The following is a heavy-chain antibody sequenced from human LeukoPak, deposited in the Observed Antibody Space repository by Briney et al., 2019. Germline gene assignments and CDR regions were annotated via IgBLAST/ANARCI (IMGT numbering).Heavy chain of an antibody. J-gene: IGHJ6*03. Sequence: GASVKVSCKASGGTFSSYAISWVRRAPGQGLEWMGGIIPIFGTANYAQKFQGRVTITADESTSTAYMELSSLRSEDTAVYYCARGTRYCSSTSCYVNYYYYYMDVWGKGTTVTISS. CDR2: IIPIFGTA. D-gene: IGHD2-2*01. CDR1: GGTFSSYA. CDR3: ARGTRYCSSTSCYVNYYYYYMDV. V-gene: IGHV1-69*13.